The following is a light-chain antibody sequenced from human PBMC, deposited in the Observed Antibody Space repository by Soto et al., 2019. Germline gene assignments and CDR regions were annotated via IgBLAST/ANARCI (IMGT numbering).Light chain of an antibody. Sequence: EIVMTQSPATLSVSPGERATLSCRASQSVSSNLAWYQQKPGQAPRLLMYGASTRATGIPDRFRGSGSGTEVTLTVSSLQSEDFAVYYGQQHNNWPPWTFGQGNKVELK. J-gene: IGKJ1*01. CDR3: QQHNNWPPWT. CDR2: GAS. CDR1: QSVSSN. V-gene: IGKV3-15*01.